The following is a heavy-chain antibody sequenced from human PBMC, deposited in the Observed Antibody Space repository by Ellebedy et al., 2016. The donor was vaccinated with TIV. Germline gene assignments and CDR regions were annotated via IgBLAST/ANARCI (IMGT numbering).Heavy chain of an antibody. CDR1: GFTVSNNY. D-gene: IGHD2-21*02. CDR3: VVTGWRGGTIVPFTY. V-gene: IGHV3-23*01. CDR2: LTAIGDST. Sequence: PGGSLRLSCAASGFTVSNNYMNWVRQAPGKGLEWVSGLTAIGDSTYYADSVKGRFTISRDNSKNTWYLQMNSLRVEDTAVYYGVVTGWRGGTIVPFTYWGQGSLVTVSS. J-gene: IGHJ4*02.